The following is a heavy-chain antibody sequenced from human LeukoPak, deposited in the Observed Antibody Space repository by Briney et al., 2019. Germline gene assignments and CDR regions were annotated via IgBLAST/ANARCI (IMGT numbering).Heavy chain of an antibody. D-gene: IGHD6-19*01. CDR2: INPSGGST. V-gene: IGHV1-46*01. Sequence: ASVKVSCKASGYTFTSYYMHWVRQAPGQGLEWMGIINPSGGSTTYAQKFQGRVTMTRDTSTSTVYMELSSLRSEDTAVFYCARGGSLAAAPHRYYFDYWGLETPVTVSS. CDR1: GYTFTSYY. J-gene: IGHJ4*02. CDR3: ARGGSLAAAPHRYYFDY.